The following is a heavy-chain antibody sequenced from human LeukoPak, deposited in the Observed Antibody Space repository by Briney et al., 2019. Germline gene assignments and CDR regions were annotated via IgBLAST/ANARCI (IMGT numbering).Heavy chain of an antibody. CDR2: INAGNGNT. V-gene: IGHV1-3*01. CDR3: ARVSSVNYYGSGSYYTFDY. J-gene: IGHJ4*02. Sequence: RASVKGSCKASGYTFTSYAMHWVRQAPGQRLEWMGWINAGNGNTKYSQKFQGRVTITRDTSASTAYMELSSLRSEDTAVYYCARVSSVNYYGSGSYYTFDYWGQGTLVTVSS. CDR1: GYTFTSYA. D-gene: IGHD3-10*01.